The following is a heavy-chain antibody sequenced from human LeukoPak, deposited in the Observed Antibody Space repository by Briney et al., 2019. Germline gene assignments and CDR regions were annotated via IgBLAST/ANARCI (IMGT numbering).Heavy chain of an antibody. Sequence: SGTLSLTCAVSGGSITTTNWWSSVRQPPGKGLEWIGEVHLSGATNYNLSLESRVSMSIDKSKNHLSLEVTSVTAADTAIYYCTRESGAFSPFGFWGQGTLVTVSS. CDR2: VHLSGAT. D-gene: IGHD1-26*01. J-gene: IGHJ4*02. CDR1: GGSITTTNW. V-gene: IGHV4-4*02. CDR3: TRESGAFSPFGF.